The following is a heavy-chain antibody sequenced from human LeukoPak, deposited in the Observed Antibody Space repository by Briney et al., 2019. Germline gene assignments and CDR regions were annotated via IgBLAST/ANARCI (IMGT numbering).Heavy chain of an antibody. CDR2: ISYDGSNK. Sequence: GGSLRLSCAASGFTFSSYGMHWVRQAPGKGLEWVAVISYDGSNKYYADSVKGRFTISRDNAKNSLYLQMNSLRAEDTAVYYCARDLNTFERLDWFDPWGQGTLVTVSS. V-gene: IGHV3-30*03. CDR1: GFTFSSYG. J-gene: IGHJ5*02. CDR3: ARDLNTFERLDWFDP. D-gene: IGHD3-16*01.